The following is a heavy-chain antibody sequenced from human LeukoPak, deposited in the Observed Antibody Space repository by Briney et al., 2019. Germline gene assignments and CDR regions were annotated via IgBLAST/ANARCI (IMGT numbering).Heavy chain of an antibody. CDR1: GFTVSGNY. J-gene: IGHJ4*02. D-gene: IGHD3-3*01. CDR2: IYSDGTI. CDR3: ASGEWPQDF. V-gene: IGHV3-53*01. Sequence: PGGSLRLSCAASGFTVSGNYMSWVRQAPGKRLEWVSLIYSDGTIYYPDSVKGRFTISRDSSKNTLYLQMNYVRAEDTAVYFCASGEWPQDFWGQGTLVTVSS.